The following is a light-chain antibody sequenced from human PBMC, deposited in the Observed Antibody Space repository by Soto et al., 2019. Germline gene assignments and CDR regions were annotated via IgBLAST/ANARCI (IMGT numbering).Light chain of an antibody. CDR1: SSNIGSNT. CDR3: AAWDHSLNGVV. Sequence: QSVLTQPPSASGTPGQRVTISCAGRSSNIGSNTVNWYQQLPGTAPKLLIYSNNQRPSGVPDRFSGSKSGTSASLAISGLQTEDEADYYCAAWDHSLNGVVFGGGTKLTVL. J-gene: IGLJ2*01. CDR2: SNN. V-gene: IGLV1-44*01.